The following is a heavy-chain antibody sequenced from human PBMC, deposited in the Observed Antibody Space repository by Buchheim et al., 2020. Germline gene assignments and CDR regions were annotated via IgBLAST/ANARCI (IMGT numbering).Heavy chain of an antibody. CDR1: GFTFSSYA. J-gene: IGHJ4*02. V-gene: IGHV3-30-3*01. CDR3: ARGGIVVVVAATQGFDY. D-gene: IGHD2-15*01. CDR2: ISYDGSNK. Sequence: QVQLVESGGGVVQPGRSLRLSCAASGFTFSSYAMHWVRQAPGKGLEWVAVISYDGSNKYYADSVKGRFTISRDHSKNTLYLQMNSLRAEDTAVYYCARGGIVVVVAATQGFDYWGQGTL.